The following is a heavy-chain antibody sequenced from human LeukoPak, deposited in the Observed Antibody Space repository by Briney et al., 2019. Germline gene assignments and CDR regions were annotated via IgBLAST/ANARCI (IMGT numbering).Heavy chain of an antibody. Sequence: GGSLRLSCAASGFTFSSYAMHWVRQAPGKGLEWVAVISYDGSNKYYADSVKGRFTISRDNSKNTLYLQMNSLRAEDTAVYYCAGGLNYDFWSGYVYYYYMDVWGKGTTVTVSS. CDR2: ISYDGSNK. D-gene: IGHD3-3*01. V-gene: IGHV3-30*04. J-gene: IGHJ6*03. CDR3: AGGLNYDFWSGYVYYYYMDV. CDR1: GFTFSSYA.